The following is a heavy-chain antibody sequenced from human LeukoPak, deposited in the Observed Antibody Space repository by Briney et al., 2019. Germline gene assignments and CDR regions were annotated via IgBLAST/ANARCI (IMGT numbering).Heavy chain of an antibody. V-gene: IGHV4-59*08. Sequence: SETLSLTCTVSGGSISSYYWSWIRQPPGKGLEWIGYIYYSGSTNYNPSLKSRVTISVDTSKSQFSLKLSSVTAADTAAYYCARPRIAAAHDAFDIWGQGTMVTVSS. D-gene: IGHD6-13*01. CDR1: GGSISSYY. J-gene: IGHJ3*02. CDR3: ARPRIAAAHDAFDI. CDR2: IYYSGST.